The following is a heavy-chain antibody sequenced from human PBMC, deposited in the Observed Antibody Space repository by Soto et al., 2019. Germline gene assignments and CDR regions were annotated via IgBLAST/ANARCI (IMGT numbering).Heavy chain of an antibody. CDR3: AKEASRYYYYYMDV. Sequence: GGSLRLSCAASGFTFSSYAMGWVRQAPGKGLEWVSAISGSGGSTYYADSVEGRFTISRDNSKNTLYLQMNSLRAEDTAVYYCAKEASRYYYYYMDVWGKGTTVTVSS. J-gene: IGHJ6*03. CDR1: GFTFSSYA. V-gene: IGHV3-23*01. D-gene: IGHD3-9*01. CDR2: ISGSGGST.